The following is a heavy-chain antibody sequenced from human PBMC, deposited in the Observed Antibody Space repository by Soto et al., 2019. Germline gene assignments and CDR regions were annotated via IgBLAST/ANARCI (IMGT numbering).Heavy chain of an antibody. V-gene: IGHV3-30*18. Sequence: QVQLVESGGGVVQPGRSLRLSCAASGFTFSSYGMHWVRQAPGKGLEWVAVISYDGSNKYYADSVKGRFTISRDNSKNTLYLQMNSLRAEDTAVYYCAKDLRRYCSSTSCLWEPWGPWGQGTLVTVSS. CDR1: GFTFSSYG. CDR3: AKDLRRYCSSTSCLWEPWGP. D-gene: IGHD2-2*01. CDR2: ISYDGSNK. J-gene: IGHJ5*02.